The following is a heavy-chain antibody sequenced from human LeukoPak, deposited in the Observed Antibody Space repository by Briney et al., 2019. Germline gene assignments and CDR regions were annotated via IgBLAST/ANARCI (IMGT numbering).Heavy chain of an antibody. CDR1: GGSISSYY. Sequence: SETLSLTCTVSGGSISSYYWSWIRQPAGKGLEWIGRIYTSGSTNYNPSLKSRVTISVDTSKNQFSLKLSSLTAADTAVYYCARAAEWKKRQPEIPTKPKNRQNPGAHRTSEKTRPISYESSGYPRYYFDYWGQGTLVTVSS. V-gene: IGHV4-4*07. D-gene: IGHD3-22*01. CDR3: ARAAEWKKRQPEIPTKPKNRQNPGAHRTSEKTRPISYESSGYPRYYFDY. J-gene: IGHJ4*02. CDR2: IYTSGST.